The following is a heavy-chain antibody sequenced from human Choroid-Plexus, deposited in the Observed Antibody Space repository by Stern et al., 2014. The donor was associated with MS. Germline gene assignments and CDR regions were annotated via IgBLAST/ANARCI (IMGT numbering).Heavy chain of an antibody. J-gene: IGHJ4*02. Sequence: VQLVESGGGVAQPGRPLILSCAASGFTFSNFGMHWVRQAPGKGLERVALISYDGSDKYYADSVKGRFTICRDNSKNTLYMHMNSLRAEDTAVYYCAKDRQWSTYFFDYWGQGSLVTVSS. CDR3: AKDRQWSTYFFDY. CDR2: ISYDGSDK. V-gene: IGHV3-30*18. D-gene: IGHD2-15*01. CDR1: GFTFSNFG.